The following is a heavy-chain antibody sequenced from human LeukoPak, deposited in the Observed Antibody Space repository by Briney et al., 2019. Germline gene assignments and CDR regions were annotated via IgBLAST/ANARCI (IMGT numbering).Heavy chain of an antibody. CDR3: ARVPTYCSGGTCNSFPIDF. CDR2: INPNSGT. Sequence: ASVKVSCKASGYTFSDYYMHWVRQAPGQGLEGMGWINPNSGTNYAQKFQGRITMTRDTSTSTAYMELSRLRSDDTAVYYCARVPTYCSGGTCNSFPIDFWGQGTLVTVSS. V-gene: IGHV1-2*02. D-gene: IGHD2-15*01. CDR1: GYTFSDYY. J-gene: IGHJ4*02.